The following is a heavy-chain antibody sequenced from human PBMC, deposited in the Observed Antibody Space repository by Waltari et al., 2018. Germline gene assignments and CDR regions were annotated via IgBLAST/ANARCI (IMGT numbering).Heavy chain of an antibody. CDR3: ARDGVLIRSNWYSTVARLFYNWFDP. CDR2: INPNSGDT. CDR1: GYTFTGYY. V-gene: IGHV1-2*02. D-gene: IGHD6-13*01. Sequence: QVHLVQSGAEVKRPGASVKVSCKASGYTFTGYYIHWVRQASGQGLEWMGWINPNSGDTNYAQKFQGRVTITRDTSISTAYMEVSRLKSDDTAVYYCARDGVLIRSNWYSTVARLFYNWFDPWGQGTLVTVSS. J-gene: IGHJ5*02.